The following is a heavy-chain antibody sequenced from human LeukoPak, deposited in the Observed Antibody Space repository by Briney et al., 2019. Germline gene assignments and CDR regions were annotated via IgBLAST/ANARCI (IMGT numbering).Heavy chain of an antibody. J-gene: IGHJ3*02. Sequence: RPSETLSLTCTVSGGSISDYFWTWIRRPPGKGLEWIGYIHYSGSTNYNPSLRGRLTMSVDTSENQFSLNLTSVTTADTAVYYCASLGGLYESTAFSQVDDFDIWGQGTMVAVSS. CDR1: GGSISDYF. V-gene: IGHV4-59*01. CDR2: IHYSGST. CDR3: ASLGGLYESTAFSQVDDFDI. D-gene: IGHD3-22*01.